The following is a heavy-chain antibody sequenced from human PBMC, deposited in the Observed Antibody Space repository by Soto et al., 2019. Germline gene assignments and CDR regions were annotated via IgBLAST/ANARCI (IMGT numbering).Heavy chain of an antibody. CDR3: ARYLRYYDSSGYSPVIDY. D-gene: IGHD3-22*01. Sequence: SETLSLTCTVSGGSISSSSYYWGWIRQPPGKGLEWIGSIYYSGSTYYNPSLKSRVTISVDTSKNQFSLKLSSVTAADTAVYYCARYLRYYDSSGYSPVIDYWGQGTLVTVSS. CDR2: IYYSGST. V-gene: IGHV4-39*07. CDR1: GGSISSSSYY. J-gene: IGHJ4*02.